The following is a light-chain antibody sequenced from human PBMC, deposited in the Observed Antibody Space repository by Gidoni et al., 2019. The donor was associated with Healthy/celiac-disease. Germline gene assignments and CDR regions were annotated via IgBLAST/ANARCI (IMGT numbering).Light chain of an antibody. V-gene: IGKV3-11*01. CDR2: EAS. Sequence: DIVLTQSPATLSLSPGERATLSCRASQRVSSYLAWYQQKPGQAPRLLIYEASNRATGIPARFSGSGSGTDFTLTISSLEPEDFAVYYCQQRSNWPPLTFGGGTKVEIK. CDR1: QRVSSY. J-gene: IGKJ4*01. CDR3: QQRSNWPPLT.